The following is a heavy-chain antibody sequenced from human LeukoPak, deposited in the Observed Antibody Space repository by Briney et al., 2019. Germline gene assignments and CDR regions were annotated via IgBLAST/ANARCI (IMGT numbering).Heavy chain of an antibody. V-gene: IGHV4-34*01. D-gene: IGHD4-17*01. CDR3: ARVDDYGDYGTSDY. CDR2: INHSGST. Sequence: PETLSLTCAVYGGSFSGYYWSWIRQPPGKGLEWIGEINHSGSTNYNPSLKSRVTISVDTSKNQFSLKLSSVTAADTAVYYCARVDDYGDYGTSDYWGQGTLVTVSS. J-gene: IGHJ4*02. CDR1: GGSFSGYY.